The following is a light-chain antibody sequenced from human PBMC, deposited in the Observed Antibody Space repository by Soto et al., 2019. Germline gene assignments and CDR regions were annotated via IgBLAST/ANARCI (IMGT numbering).Light chain of an antibody. CDR2: EVS. V-gene: IGLV2-8*01. Sequence: QSALTQPPSASGSPGQSVTISCTGTSSDVGGYNYVSWYQQYPGKAPKLMIYEVSKRPSGVPDRFSGSKSGNTASLPVSGLQAEDEADYYCSSYAASNTHVVFGGGTKLTVL. CDR3: SSYAASNTHVV. J-gene: IGLJ2*01. CDR1: SSDVGGYNY.